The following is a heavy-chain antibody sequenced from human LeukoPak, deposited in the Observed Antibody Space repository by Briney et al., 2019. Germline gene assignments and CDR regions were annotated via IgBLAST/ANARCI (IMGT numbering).Heavy chain of an antibody. Sequence: GGSLRLSCAASEFSFSTYAMSWVRQAPGKGLEWVSAISGDGATTYYADSVKGRFTISRDNSKNTLYLQMNSLRAEDTAVYYCAKRVGSYGHFDYWGQGTLVTVSS. CDR3: AKRVGSYGHFDY. V-gene: IGHV3-23*01. J-gene: IGHJ4*02. D-gene: IGHD5-18*01. CDR2: ISGDGATT. CDR1: EFSFSTYA.